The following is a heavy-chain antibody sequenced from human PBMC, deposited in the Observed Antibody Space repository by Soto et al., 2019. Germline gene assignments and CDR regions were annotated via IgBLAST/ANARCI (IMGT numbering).Heavy chain of an antibody. Sequence: QVQLQESGPGLVKPSQTLSLTCTVSGGSISSGGYYWSWIRQHPGKGLEWIGYIYYSGSTYYNPSRKSRVTRSVETSKNQFSLKLSSVTAADTAGYYCARSSTSANYFDYWGQGTLVTVSS. CDR3: ARSSTSANYFDY. V-gene: IGHV4-31*03. CDR2: IYYSGST. D-gene: IGHD2-2*01. CDR1: GGSISSGGYY. J-gene: IGHJ4*02.